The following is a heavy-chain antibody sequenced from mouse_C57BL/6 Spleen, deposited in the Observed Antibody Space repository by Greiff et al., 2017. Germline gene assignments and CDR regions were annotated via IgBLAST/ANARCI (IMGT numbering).Heavy chain of an antibody. CDR1: GYAFSSSW. CDR2: IYPGDGDT. CDR3: APTGMVTPLDY. Sequence: QVQLQQSGPELVKPGASVKISCKASGYAFSSSWMNWVKQRPGKGLEWIGRIYPGDGDTNYNGKFKGKATLTADKSSSTAYMQLSSLTSEDSAVYICAPTGMVTPLDYWGQGTTLTVSS. V-gene: IGHV1-82*01. D-gene: IGHD2-3*01. J-gene: IGHJ2*01.